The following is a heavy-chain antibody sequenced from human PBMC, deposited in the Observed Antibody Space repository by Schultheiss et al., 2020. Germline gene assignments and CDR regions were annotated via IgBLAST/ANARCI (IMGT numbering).Heavy chain of an antibody. V-gene: IGHV4-59*12. CDR2: IHYSGST. CDR3: ARPERGFGDPPYFDY. D-gene: IGHD3-10*01. J-gene: IGHJ4*02. Sequence: PGKGLEWIGYIHYSGSTNYKPSLKSRVTMSVDTSKNQFSLKLSSVTAADTAVYYCARPERGFGDPPYFDYWGQGTLVTVSS.